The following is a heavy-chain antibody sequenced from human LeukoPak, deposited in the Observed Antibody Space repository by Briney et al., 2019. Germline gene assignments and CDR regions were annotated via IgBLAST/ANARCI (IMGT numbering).Heavy chain of an antibody. CDR2: ISYDGSNK. Sequence: GRSLRLSCAASGFTFSSYAMHWVRQAPGKGLEWVAVISYDGSNKYYADSVKGRFTISRDNSKNTLYLQMNSLRAEDTAVYYCAKDRLRYSGSSDYWGQGTLVTVSS. J-gene: IGHJ4*02. CDR3: AKDRLRYSGSSDY. D-gene: IGHD1-26*01. V-gene: IGHV3-30*04. CDR1: GFTFSSYA.